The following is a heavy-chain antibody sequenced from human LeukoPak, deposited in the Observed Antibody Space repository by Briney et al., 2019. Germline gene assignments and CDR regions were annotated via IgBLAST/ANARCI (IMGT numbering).Heavy chain of an antibody. CDR3: ARGSVIAIPGY. CDR1: GFTFSSYS. J-gene: IGHJ4*02. V-gene: IGHV3-48*01. CDR2: ISSSSSTI. D-gene: IGHD2-21*01. Sequence: GGSLRLSCAASGFTFSSYSMNWVRQAPGKGPEWVSYISSSSSTIYYADSVKGRFTISRDNAKNSLYLQMNSLRAEDTAVYYCARGSVIAIPGYWGQGTLVTVSS.